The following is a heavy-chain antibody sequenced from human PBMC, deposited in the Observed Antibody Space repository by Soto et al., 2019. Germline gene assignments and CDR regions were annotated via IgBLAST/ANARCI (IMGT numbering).Heavy chain of an antibody. CDR3: ARETYHYDSDSHKKTRLFDS. CDR1: GGSFSGHF. D-gene: IGHD3-22*01. V-gene: IGHV4-34*01. CDR2: IGHTGAK. Sequence: AETLSLTCDVYGGSFSGHFWGWIRQSPERGLEWIGEIGHTGAKNYKASLQSRVIISLDTSKNQFSLRLSSVTAADTAVYFCARETYHYDSDSHKKTRLFDSSGQGNMVTDSA. J-gene: IGHJ4*02.